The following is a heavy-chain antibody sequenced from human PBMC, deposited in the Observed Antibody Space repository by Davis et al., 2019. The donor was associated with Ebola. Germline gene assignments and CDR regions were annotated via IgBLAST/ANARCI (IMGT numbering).Heavy chain of an antibody. CDR1: GFTFSSYW. V-gene: IGHV3-74*01. Sequence: GESLKISCAASGFTFSSYWMHWVRQAPGKGLVWVSRINSDGSSTYYADSVKGRFTISRDNSKNTLYLQMNSLRAEDTAVYYCAKVEYSSSGIDYWGQGTLVTVSS. J-gene: IGHJ4*02. CDR3: AKVEYSSSGIDY. D-gene: IGHD6-6*01. CDR2: INSDGSST.